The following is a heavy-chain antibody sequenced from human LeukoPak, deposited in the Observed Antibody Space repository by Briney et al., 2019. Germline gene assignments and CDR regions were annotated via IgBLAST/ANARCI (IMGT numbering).Heavy chain of an antibody. CDR1: GFKYN. V-gene: IGHV3-30*04. D-gene: IGHD2-21*01. Sequence: GRSLRLSCAASGFKYNMHWVRQAPGKGLEWVAFISFDGSTAYYADSVQGRFTFSRDTSNNTLHLQMNSLRTEDTAVYYCASQTSIAAYFDSWGKGTLVTVSS. J-gene: IGHJ4*02. CDR2: ISFDGSTA. CDR3: ASQTSIAAYFDS.